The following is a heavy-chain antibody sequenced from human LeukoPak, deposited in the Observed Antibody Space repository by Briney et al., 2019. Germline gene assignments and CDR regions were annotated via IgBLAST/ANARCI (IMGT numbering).Heavy chain of an antibody. CDR3: AIAVAGRYGMDV. V-gene: IGHV1-8*01. CDR1: GYTFTSYD. D-gene: IGHD6-19*01. CDR2: MNPNSGNT. Sequence: ASVKVSCKASGYTFTSYDINWVRQATGQGLEWMGWMNPNSGNTGYAQKFQGRVTMTRNTSISTAYMELSSLRSEDTAVYYCAIAVAGRYGMDVWGQGTTVTVSS. J-gene: IGHJ6*02.